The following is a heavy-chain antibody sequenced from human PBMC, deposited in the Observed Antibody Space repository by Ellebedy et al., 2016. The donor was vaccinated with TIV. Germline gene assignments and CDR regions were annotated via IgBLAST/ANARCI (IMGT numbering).Heavy chain of an antibody. D-gene: IGHD4-17*01. V-gene: IGHV3-7*01. CDR3: ARRGSYGDYAVQVNSWFDS. Sequence: GESLKISCAASGFSFRSYWMSWVRQAPGKGLEWVANIYQDGGVQYYVDSVKGRFTISRDNADNSLSLQMNSLRAGDTAVYDCARRGSYGDYAVQVNSWFDSWGRGTLVTVSS. J-gene: IGHJ5*01. CDR2: IYQDGGVQ. CDR1: GFSFRSYW.